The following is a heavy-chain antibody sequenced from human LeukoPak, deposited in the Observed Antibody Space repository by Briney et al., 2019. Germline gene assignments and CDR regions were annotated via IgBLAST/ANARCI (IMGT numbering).Heavy chain of an antibody. CDR2: ISSGSRRI. D-gene: IGHD6-6*01. J-gene: IGHJ4*02. Sequence: PGGSLRLSCAASGFDFSKYTMSWVRQAPGKGLEWVSSISSGSRRIHYADSMRGRFTISRDNAKSSVYLQMHNLRVEDTATYFCARVVLDHFRGRGTLVTVSS. V-gene: IGHV3-21*06. CDR3: ARVVLDHF. CDR1: GFDFSKYT.